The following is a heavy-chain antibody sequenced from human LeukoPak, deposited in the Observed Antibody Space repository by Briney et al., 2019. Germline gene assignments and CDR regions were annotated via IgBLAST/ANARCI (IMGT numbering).Heavy chain of an antibody. D-gene: IGHD4-17*01. J-gene: IGHJ4*02. V-gene: IGHV3-49*03. CDR3: SRGLHDYGDSNYYFDQ. Sequence: GRSLRLACTASGFTFGDDAWSWYRQAQGKGLEWICFIRKKGYGETTDYAASVRGRFTISRDDAKSIAYLQMNSLKTEDTALYYCSRGLHDYGDSNYYFDQGGRATLVTVSS. CDR1: GFTFGDDA. CDR2: IRKKGYGETT.